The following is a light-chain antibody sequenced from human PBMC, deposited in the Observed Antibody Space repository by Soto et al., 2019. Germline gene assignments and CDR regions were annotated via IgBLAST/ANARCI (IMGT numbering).Light chain of an antibody. V-gene: IGKV3-15*01. CDR3: QQYNNWPPLT. Sequence: EIVMTQSPATLSVSPGERATLSCRASQSVSRNLAWYQQKPGQAPRLLMYGASTRATGIPARFSGSGSGTEFTLTISSLESEDFAVYYCQQYNNWPPLTFGRGTKVEIK. CDR1: QSVSRN. CDR2: GAS. J-gene: IGKJ4*01.